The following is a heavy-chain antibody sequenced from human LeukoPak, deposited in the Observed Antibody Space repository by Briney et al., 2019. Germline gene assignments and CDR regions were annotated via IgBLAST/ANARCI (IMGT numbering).Heavy chain of an antibody. Sequence: GESLKISCKGSGYSFTSYWIGWVRQMPGKGLEWMGIIYPGDSDTRYGPSFQGQVTISADKSISTAYLQWSSLKASDTAMYYCARHVNPSSWSPFDAFDIWGQGTMVTVSS. CDR1: GYSFTSYW. CDR2: IYPGDSDT. D-gene: IGHD6-13*01. CDR3: ARHVNPSSWSPFDAFDI. V-gene: IGHV5-51*01. J-gene: IGHJ3*02.